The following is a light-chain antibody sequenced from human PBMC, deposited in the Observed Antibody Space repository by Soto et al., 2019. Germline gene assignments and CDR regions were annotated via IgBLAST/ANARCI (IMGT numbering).Light chain of an antibody. J-gene: IGLJ3*02. CDR2: EVS. CDR1: SSDVGGYNY. V-gene: IGLV2-8*01. Sequence: QSALTQPPSASGSPGQSVTISCTGTSSDVGGYNYVSWHQQHPGKAPKLMIYEVSKRPSGVPDRFSGSKSGNTASLTVSGLQAEDEADYYCSSYAGINNLVFGGGTKVTVL. CDR3: SSYAGINNLV.